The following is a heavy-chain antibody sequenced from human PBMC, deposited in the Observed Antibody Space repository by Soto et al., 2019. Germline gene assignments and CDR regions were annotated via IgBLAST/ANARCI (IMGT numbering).Heavy chain of an antibody. V-gene: IGHV1-69*13. CDR3: ARDSRSMVRGVIPVDDAFDI. CDR2: IIPIFGTA. CDR1: GGTFSSYA. D-gene: IGHD3-10*01. Sequence: ASVKVSFKASGGTFSSYAISWVRQAPGQGLEWMGGIIPIFGTANYAQKFQGRVTITADESTSTAYMELSSLRSEDTAVYYCARDSRSMVRGVIPVDDAFDIWGQGTIVTVSS. J-gene: IGHJ3*02.